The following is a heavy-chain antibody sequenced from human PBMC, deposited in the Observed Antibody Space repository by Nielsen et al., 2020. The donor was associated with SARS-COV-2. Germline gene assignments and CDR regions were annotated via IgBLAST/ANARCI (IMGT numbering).Heavy chain of an antibody. J-gene: IGHJ4*02. CDR1: GYTFTSYG. CDR3: ARDSSNPYNWNDVDY. Sequence: ASVKVSCKASGYTFTSYGISWVRQAPGQGLEWMGWISAYNGNTNYAQKLQGRVTMTTDTSTSTAYMELRSLRSDDTAVYYCARDSSNPYNWNDVDYWGQRTLVTVSS. CDR2: ISAYNGNT. D-gene: IGHD1-1*01. V-gene: IGHV1-18*01.